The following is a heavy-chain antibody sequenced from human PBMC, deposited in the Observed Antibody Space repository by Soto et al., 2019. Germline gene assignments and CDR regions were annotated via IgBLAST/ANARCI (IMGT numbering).Heavy chain of an antibody. D-gene: IGHD3-9*01. J-gene: IGHJ3*01. V-gene: IGHV3-23*01. CDR1: GFIFRTHA. CDR2: ISGSGDIT. Sequence: EVQPLESGGGLVQPGGSLRLSCAASGFIFRTHAMSWLRQAPGKGLEWVPVISGSGDITYYAESGKGRFTISRDNSRDTLSLQMNSLRAEDTALYYCARDWGTYYDIPLAFDPWGQGTMVTVSS. CDR3: ARDWGTYYDIPLAFDP.